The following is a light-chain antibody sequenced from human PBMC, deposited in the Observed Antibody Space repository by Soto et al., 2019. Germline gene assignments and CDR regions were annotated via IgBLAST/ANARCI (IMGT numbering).Light chain of an antibody. CDR2: AAS. V-gene: IGKV1-39*01. CDR1: QSISSY. Sequence: DIQMTQSPSSLSASVGDRVAITCRASQSISSYLNWYQQKPGKAPKLLIYAASSLQSGVPSRFSGSGSGTDFTLTVNSLQPEDFATYYCQQGYTSAITFGQGTRLEN. J-gene: IGKJ5*01. CDR3: QQGYTSAIT.